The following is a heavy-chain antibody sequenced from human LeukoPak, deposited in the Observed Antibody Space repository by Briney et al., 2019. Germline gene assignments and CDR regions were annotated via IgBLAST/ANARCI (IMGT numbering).Heavy chain of an antibody. CDR2: IGTAGDT. D-gene: IGHD3-10*01. Sequence: PGGSLRLSCAASGFTFSSYDMHWVRQATGKGLEWVSAIGTAGDTYYPGSVKGRFTISRENAKNSSYLQMNSLRAGDTAVYYCARASVYYGSGRSYYMDVWGKGTTVTVSS. J-gene: IGHJ6*03. V-gene: IGHV3-13*01. CDR3: ARASVYYGSGRSYYMDV. CDR1: GFTFSSYD.